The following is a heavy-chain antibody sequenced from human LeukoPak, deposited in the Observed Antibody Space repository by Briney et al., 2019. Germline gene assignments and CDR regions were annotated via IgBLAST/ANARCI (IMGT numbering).Heavy chain of an antibody. CDR3: AKRIRDGYNTPIDY. CDR2: ISGSDGEI. D-gene: IGHD5-24*01. V-gene: IGHV3-23*01. Sequence: PGGSLRLSCAASGFSVGTTYMSWVRQAPGKGLEWVSGISGSDGEISYADSVKGRFTISRDNSKNTLYLQMNSLRDEDTATYYCAKRIRDGYNTPIDYWGQGTLVTVSS. J-gene: IGHJ4*02. CDR1: GFSVGTTY.